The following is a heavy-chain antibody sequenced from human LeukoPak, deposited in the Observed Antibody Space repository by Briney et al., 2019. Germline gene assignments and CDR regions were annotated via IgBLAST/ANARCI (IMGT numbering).Heavy chain of an antibody. V-gene: IGHV4-39*01. J-gene: IGHJ4*02. CDR2: IYYSGST. Sequence: SETLSLTCTVSGGSISSSSYYWGWIRQPPGKGLEWIGSIYYSGSTYYNPSLKSRVTISVDTSKNQFSQKLSSVTAADTAVYYCATASPYYDILTGYSNYFDYWGQGTLVTVSS. D-gene: IGHD3-9*01. CDR1: GGSISSSSYY. CDR3: ATASPYYDILTGYSNYFDY.